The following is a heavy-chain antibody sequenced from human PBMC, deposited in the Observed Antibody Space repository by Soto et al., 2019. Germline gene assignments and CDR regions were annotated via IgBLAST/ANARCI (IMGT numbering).Heavy chain of an antibody. V-gene: IGHV1-69*13. CDR1: GGTFSSYA. CDR3: ARETGTTSDSYYYGMYV. CDR2: IIPIFGTA. J-gene: IGHJ6*02. D-gene: IGHD1-1*01. Sequence: SVKVSCKASGGTFSSYAISWVRQAPVQGLEWMGGIIPIFGTANYAQKFQGRVTITADESTSTANQVLSSLVSESIAAYYWARETGTTSDSYYYGMYVWGQGTTVTVSS.